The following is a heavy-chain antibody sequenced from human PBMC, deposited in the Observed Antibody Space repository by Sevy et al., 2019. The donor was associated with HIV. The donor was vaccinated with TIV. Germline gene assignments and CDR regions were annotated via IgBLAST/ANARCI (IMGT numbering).Heavy chain of an antibody. CDR2: ISYDGSNK. Sequence: GGSLRLSCAASGFTFSSYAMHWVRQAPGKGLEWVAVISYDGSNKYYADSVKGRFTISRDNSKNTLYLQMNSLRAEDTAVYYCASPVDTAIVVDYWGQGTLVTVSS. D-gene: IGHD5-18*01. V-gene: IGHV3-30-3*01. J-gene: IGHJ4*02. CDR3: ASPVDTAIVVDY. CDR1: GFTFSSYA.